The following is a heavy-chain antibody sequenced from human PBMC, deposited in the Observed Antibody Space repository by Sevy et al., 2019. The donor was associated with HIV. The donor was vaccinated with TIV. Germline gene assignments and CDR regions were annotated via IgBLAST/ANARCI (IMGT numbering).Heavy chain of an antibody. CDR2: LSFGCGEI. CDR1: GFTFSKYS. D-gene: IGHD2-8*01. J-gene: IGHJ4*02. CDR3: AREGCTKPHDY. Sequence: GGSLRLSCAASGFTFSKYSMSWVRQPPGKGLEWVSTLSFGCGEINYADSVKSRFTISRVNSKSSVYLQMNNLRPEDTAVYYCAREGCTKPHDYWGQGTLVTVSS. V-gene: IGHV3-23*01.